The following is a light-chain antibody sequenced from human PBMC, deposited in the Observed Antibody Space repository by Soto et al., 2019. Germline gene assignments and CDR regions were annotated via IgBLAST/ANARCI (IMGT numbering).Light chain of an antibody. CDR3: QQVRSYPST. CDR1: QSINNW. V-gene: IGKV1-5*03. Sequence: DLQMTQSPSTLSASVGDRVTITCRASQSINNWLAWYQQKPGKAPKLLIYKASTLKSGVPSRFSGSGSGTEFTLTISSLQAEDFATYYCQQVRSYPSTFGGGTKVDIK. J-gene: IGKJ4*01. CDR2: KAS.